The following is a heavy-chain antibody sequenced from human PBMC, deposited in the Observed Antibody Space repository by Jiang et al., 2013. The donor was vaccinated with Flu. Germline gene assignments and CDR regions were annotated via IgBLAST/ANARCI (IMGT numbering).Heavy chain of an antibody. J-gene: IGHJ4*02. CDR2: INPNSGDT. D-gene: IGHD3-22*01. Sequence: SGAEVKKPGASVKVSCKASGYTFTGYYLHWVRQAPGQGLEWMGWINPNSGDTNYAQKFQGRVTMTRDTSISTAYMDLSSLRSDDAAVYYCARGWAYDYDSSGRFDYWGQGTLVTVSS. V-gene: IGHV1-2*02. CDR3: ARGWAYDYDSSGRFDY. CDR1: GYTFTGYY.